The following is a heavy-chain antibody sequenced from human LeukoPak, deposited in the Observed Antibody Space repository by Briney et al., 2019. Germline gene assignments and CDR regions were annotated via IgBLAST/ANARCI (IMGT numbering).Heavy chain of an antibody. D-gene: IGHD6-25*01. J-gene: IGHJ3*02. V-gene: IGHV4-4*07. CDR2: IYTSGST. CDR3: ARVSGRAFDI. CDR1: GGSISSYY. Sequence: SETLSLTCTVSGGSISSYYWSWIRQPAGKGLEWIGRIYTSGSTNYNPSLKSRVTMSVETSTKQFSLKLISVTAADTAVYDCARVSGRAFDIWGQGTMVTVSS.